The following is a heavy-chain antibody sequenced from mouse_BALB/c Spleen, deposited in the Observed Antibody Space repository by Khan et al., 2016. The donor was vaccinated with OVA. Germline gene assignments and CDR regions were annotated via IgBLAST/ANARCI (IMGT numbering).Heavy chain of an antibody. CDR1: GFSLTNYG. J-gene: IGHJ4*01. CDR3: ARQPYYHYNIMDY. CDR2: IWSDGSS. V-gene: IGHV2-6-1*01. D-gene: IGHD1-1*02. Sequence: VELVESGPGLVAPSQSLSITCTISGFSLTNYGVHWVHQPPGKGLKWLVVIWSDGSSTYNSPLNINHTISKDNANSEVFLQMNSLETVNTAMSFGARQPYYHYNIMDYWGQGTSVTVSS.